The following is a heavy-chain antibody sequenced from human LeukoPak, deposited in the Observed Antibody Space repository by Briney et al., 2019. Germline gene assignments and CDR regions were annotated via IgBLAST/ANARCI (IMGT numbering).Heavy chain of an antibody. CDR2: IIPIFGTA. CDR1: GGTFSSYA. J-gene: IGHJ3*02. CDR3: ARDTYGSGSLENDAFDI. Sequence: SVKVSCKASGGTFSSYAISWVRQAPGQGLEWMGGIIPIFGTANYAQKFQGRVTITTDESTSTAYMELSSLRSEDTAAYYCARDTYGSGSLENDAFDIWGQGTMVTVSS. D-gene: IGHD3-10*01. V-gene: IGHV1-69*05.